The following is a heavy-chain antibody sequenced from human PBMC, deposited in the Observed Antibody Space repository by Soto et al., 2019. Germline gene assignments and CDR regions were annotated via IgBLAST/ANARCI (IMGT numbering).Heavy chain of an antibody. V-gene: IGHV1-69*13. D-gene: IGHD3-10*01. CDR3: ARGPDYGSGGYCFDA. Sequence: GASVKVSCKASGGTFSSYAISWVRQAPGQGLEWMGGIIPIFGTANYAQKFQGRVTITADESTSTAYMELSSVSSEETAVYYCARGPDYGSGGYCFDAWGQGTMVTVSS. J-gene: IGHJ5*02. CDR1: GGTFSSYA. CDR2: IIPIFGTA.